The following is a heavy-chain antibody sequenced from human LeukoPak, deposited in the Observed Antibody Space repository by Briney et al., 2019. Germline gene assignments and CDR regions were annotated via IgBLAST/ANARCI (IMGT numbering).Heavy chain of an antibody. V-gene: IGHV3-23*01. Sequence: GGSLRLSCAASGFTFGSYAMSWVRQAPGKGLEWVSAISGSGGSTYYADSVKGWFTISRDNSKNTLYLQMNSLRAEDTAVYYCAKPEYSSGRNYFQHWGQGTLVTVSS. CDR1: GFTFGSYA. CDR2: ISGSGGST. J-gene: IGHJ1*01. D-gene: IGHD6-19*01. CDR3: AKPEYSSGRNYFQH.